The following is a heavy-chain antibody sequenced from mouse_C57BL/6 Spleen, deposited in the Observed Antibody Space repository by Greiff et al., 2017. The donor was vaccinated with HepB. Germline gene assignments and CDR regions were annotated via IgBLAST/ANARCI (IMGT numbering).Heavy chain of an antibody. D-gene: IGHD2-1*01. Sequence: VQLQQSGAELAKPGASVKLSCKASGYTFTSYWMHWVKQRPGQGLEWIGYINPSSGYTKYNQKFKDKATLTADKSSSTAYMQLSSLTYEDSAVYDCARRVFGNYWYFDVWGTGTTVTVSS. V-gene: IGHV1-7*01. CDR1: GYTFTSYW. J-gene: IGHJ1*03. CDR3: ARRVFGNYWYFDV. CDR2: INPSSGYT.